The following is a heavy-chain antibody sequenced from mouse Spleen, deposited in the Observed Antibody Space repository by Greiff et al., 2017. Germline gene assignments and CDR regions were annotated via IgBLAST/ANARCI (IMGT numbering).Heavy chain of an antibody. D-gene: IGHD3-2*01. Sequence: EVQLVESGGGLVKPGGSLKLSCAASGFTFSSYAMSWVRQTPEKRLEWVATISSGGSYTYYPDSVKGRFTISRDNAKNTLYLQMSSLRSEDTAMYYCARLRQLGLRDAMDYWGQGTSVTVSS. CDR1: GFTFSSYA. V-gene: IGHV5-9-3*01. CDR3: ARLRQLGLRDAMDY. J-gene: IGHJ4*01. CDR2: ISSGGSYT.